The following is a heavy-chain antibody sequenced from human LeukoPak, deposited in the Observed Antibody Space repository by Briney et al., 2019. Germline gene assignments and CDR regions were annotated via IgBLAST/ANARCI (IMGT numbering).Heavy chain of an antibody. D-gene: IGHD6-13*01. Sequence: GGSLRLSCAASGFTFSSYAMSWVRQAPGKGLEWVSAISGSGGSTYYADSVKGRFTISRDNSKNTLYLQMNSLRAEDTAVYYCAKDQGEEAAAGTEPFDYWGQGTLVTVSS. CDR2: ISGSGGST. CDR3: AKDQGEEAAAGTEPFDY. V-gene: IGHV3-23*01. J-gene: IGHJ4*02. CDR1: GFTFSSYA.